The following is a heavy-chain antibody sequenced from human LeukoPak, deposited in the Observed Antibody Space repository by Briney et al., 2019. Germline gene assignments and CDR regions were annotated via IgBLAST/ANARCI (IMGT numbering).Heavy chain of an antibody. J-gene: IGHJ4*02. CDR1: GRSISSSSYS. CDR2: IYYSGST. D-gene: IGHD3-22*01. V-gene: IGHV4-39*01. CDR3: ARRYYDSSGYAFDY. Sequence: SETLSLTCTVSGRSISSSSYSWGWIRQPPGKGLEWIGSIYYSGSTYYNPSLKSRVTISVDTSKNQFSLKLRSVTAADTAVYYCARRYYDSSGYAFDYWGQGTLVTVSS.